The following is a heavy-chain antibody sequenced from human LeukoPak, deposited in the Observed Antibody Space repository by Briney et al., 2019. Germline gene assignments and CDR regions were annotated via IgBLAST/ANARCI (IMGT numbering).Heavy chain of an antibody. D-gene: IGHD6-13*01. CDR2: IYSSGST. Sequence: SETLSLTCAVSGDSIRSYYWNWIRQPPGKGLKWIGYIYSSGSTNYNPSLKSRLTISIDTSKNQFSLKLSSVTAADTAVYYCARGSLGAAAEIDYWGQGTLVTVSS. CDR3: ARGSLGAAAEIDY. V-gene: IGHV4-59*01. J-gene: IGHJ4*02. CDR1: GDSIRSYY.